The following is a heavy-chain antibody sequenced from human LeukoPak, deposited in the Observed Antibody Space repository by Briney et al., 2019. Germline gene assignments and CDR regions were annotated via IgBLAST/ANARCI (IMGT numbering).Heavy chain of an antibody. Sequence: GGSLRLSCAASGFTFSSYSMNWVRQAPGKGLEWVSYISSGGNTIYYADSVKGRFTISRDNPKNSLYLQMNSLRAEDTAVYYCARGYSGSYRVDYWGQGTLVTVSS. J-gene: IGHJ4*02. CDR1: GFTFSSYS. V-gene: IGHV3-48*01. CDR3: ARGYSGSYRVDY. CDR2: ISSGGNTI. D-gene: IGHD1-26*01.